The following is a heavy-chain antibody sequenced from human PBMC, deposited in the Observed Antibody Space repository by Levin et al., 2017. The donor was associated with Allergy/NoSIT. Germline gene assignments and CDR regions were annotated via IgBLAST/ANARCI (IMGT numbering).Heavy chain of an antibody. CDR3: ARGGDIVVVPAADYYYHGMDV. Sequence: GGSLRLSCVVSGFTFSTYAMHWVRQAPGKGLEWVAFISYDGSNKYYADSVKGRFTISRDNSKNTLYLQMNPLRADDTAVYYCARGGDIVVVPAADYYYHGMDVWGQGTTVTVSS. CDR2: ISYDGSNK. CDR1: GFTFSTYA. V-gene: IGHV3-30-3*01. D-gene: IGHD2-2*01. J-gene: IGHJ6*02.